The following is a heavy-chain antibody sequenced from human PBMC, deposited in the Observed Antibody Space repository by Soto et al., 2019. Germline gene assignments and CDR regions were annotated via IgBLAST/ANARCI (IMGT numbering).Heavy chain of an antibody. V-gene: IGHV3-33*01. CDR1: GFTFSSYG. CDR2: IWYDGSNK. D-gene: IGHD3-10*01. Sequence: QVQLVESGGGVVQPGRSLRLSCAASGFTFSSYGMHWVRQAPGKGLEWVAVIWYDGSNKYYADSVKGRFTISRDNSKNTLYLQMNSLRAEDTTVYYCARDYYGYDYWGQGTLVTVSS. J-gene: IGHJ4*02. CDR3: ARDYYGYDY.